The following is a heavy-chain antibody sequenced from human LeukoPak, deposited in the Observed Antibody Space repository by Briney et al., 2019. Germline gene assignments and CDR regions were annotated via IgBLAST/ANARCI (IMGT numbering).Heavy chain of an antibody. CDR2: IYSGGST. V-gene: IGHV3-53*01. J-gene: IGHJ3*02. D-gene: IGHD1-26*01. CDR3: ASSGWELLIAFDI. CDR1: GYSISSGYY. Sequence: ETLSLTCAVSGYSISSGYYWGWVRQAPGKGLEWVSVIYSGGSTYYADSVKGRFTISRDNSKNTLYLQMNSLRAEDTAVYYCASSGWELLIAFDIWGQGTMVTVSS.